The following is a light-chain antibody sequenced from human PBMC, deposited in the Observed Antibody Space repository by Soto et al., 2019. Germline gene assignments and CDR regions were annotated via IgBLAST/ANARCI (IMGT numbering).Light chain of an antibody. Sequence: QSVLTQPPSVSAAPGQKVTISCSGSSSNIGNNYVSWYQQLPATAPKLLIYDNNKRPSGIPDRFSGSKSGTSATLGITGLQTGDEADYYCGTWDSSLSAGGVFGGGTKLTVL. J-gene: IGLJ2*01. CDR3: GTWDSSLSAGGV. V-gene: IGLV1-51*01. CDR2: DNN. CDR1: SSNIGNNY.